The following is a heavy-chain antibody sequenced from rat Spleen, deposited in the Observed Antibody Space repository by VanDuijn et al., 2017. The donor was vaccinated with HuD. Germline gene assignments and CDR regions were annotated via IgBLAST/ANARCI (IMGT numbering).Heavy chain of an antibody. CDR3: ARHGWYYSSYNGFAY. V-gene: IGHV5S14*01. J-gene: IGHJ3*01. CDR1: GFTSSNYG. CDR2: ISTGGGNT. D-gene: IGHD1-2*01. Sequence: EVQLVESGGGLVQPGRSLKLSCAASGFTSSNYGMAWVRQTPTNGLEWVASISTGGGNTYYRDSVKGRFTISRDNAKNTKYLQMDSLRSEDTATYYCARHGWYYSSYNGFAYWGQGTLVTVSS.